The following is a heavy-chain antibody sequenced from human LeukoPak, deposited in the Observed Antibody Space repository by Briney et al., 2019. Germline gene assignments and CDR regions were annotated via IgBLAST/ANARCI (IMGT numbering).Heavy chain of an antibody. Sequence: AGGSLRLSCAASGFTFSSYAMSWVRQAPGKGLEWVGRIKRKTDGGTTDYAAPVKGRFTMSRDDSKTTLYLQMNSLKTEDTAMYYCTTVQEIYEEDYFDYWGQGTLVTVSS. V-gene: IGHV3-15*01. CDR2: IKRKTDGGTT. J-gene: IGHJ4*02. CDR3: TTVQEIYEEDYFDY. D-gene: IGHD3-3*01. CDR1: GFTFSSYA.